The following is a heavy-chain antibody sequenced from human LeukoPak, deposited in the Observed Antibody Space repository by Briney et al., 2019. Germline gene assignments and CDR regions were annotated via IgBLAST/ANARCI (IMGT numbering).Heavy chain of an antibody. CDR3: AREREYYYDSSGYGPAVY. CDR1: GFTFSSYW. CDR2: IKQDGSEK. D-gene: IGHD3-22*01. J-gene: IGHJ4*02. Sequence: GGSLRLSCAASGFTFSSYWMSWVRQAPGKWLEWVANIKQDGSEKYYVDSVKGRFTISRDNAKNSLYLQLNSLRAEDTAVYYCAREREYYYDSSGYGPAVYWGQGTLVTVSS. V-gene: IGHV3-7*01.